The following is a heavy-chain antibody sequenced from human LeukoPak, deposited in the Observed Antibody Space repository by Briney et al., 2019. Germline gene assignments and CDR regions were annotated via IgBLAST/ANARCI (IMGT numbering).Heavy chain of an antibody. D-gene: IGHD6-13*01. Sequence: SETLSLTCAVYGGSFSGYYWSWIRQPPGKGLEWIGEINHSGSTNYNPSLKSRVTISVDTSKNQFSLKLSSVTAADTAVYYCASFIAAAGRDYWGQGTPVTVSS. V-gene: IGHV4-34*01. CDR1: GGSFSGYY. CDR3: ASFIAAAGRDY. CDR2: INHSGST. J-gene: IGHJ4*02.